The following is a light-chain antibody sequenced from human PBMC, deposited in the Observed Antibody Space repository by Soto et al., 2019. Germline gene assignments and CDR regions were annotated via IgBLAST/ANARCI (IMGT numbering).Light chain of an antibody. V-gene: IGLV2-14*01. CDR3: SSYTTSSTRV. CDR1: SSDVGIYDY. Sequence: LPDPSSVSGSAGDSIAISCTGSSSDVGIYDYVSWYQQHPGKVPKLIIYEVTSRPSGVSIRFSGSKSGNTASLTISGLQPEDEADYYCSSYTTSSTRVFGTGTKVTVL. CDR2: EVT. J-gene: IGLJ1*01.